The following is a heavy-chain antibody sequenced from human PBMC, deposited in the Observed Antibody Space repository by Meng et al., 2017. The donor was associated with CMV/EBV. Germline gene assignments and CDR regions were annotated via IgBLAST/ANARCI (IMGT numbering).Heavy chain of an antibody. CDR3: TTVSIVVVPAAIGAEYFQH. D-gene: IGHD2-2*01. J-gene: IGHJ1*01. V-gene: IGHV1-2*02. CDR1: GYTFTGYY. Sequence: ASVKVSCKASGYTFTGYYMHWVRQAPGQGLEWMGWINPNSGGTNYAQKFQGRVTMTRDTSISTAYMELSRLRSDDTAVYYCTTVSIVVVPAAIGAEYFQHWGQGTLVTVSS. CDR2: INPNSGGT.